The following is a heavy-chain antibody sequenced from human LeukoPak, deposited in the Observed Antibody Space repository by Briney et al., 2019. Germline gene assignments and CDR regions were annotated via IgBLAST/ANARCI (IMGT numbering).Heavy chain of an antibody. CDR2: ISSSGSTI. CDR3: ARDQLAYCGGDCPFDY. D-gene: IGHD2-21*01. CDR1: GFTFSGYE. Sequence: GGSLRLSCAVSGFTFSGYEMNWVRQAPGKGLEWVSYISSSGSTIYYANSVEGRFTISRDNAKNSMYLQINSLRADDTAVYYCARDQLAYCGGDCPFDYWGQGTLVTVSS. V-gene: IGHV3-48*03. J-gene: IGHJ4*02.